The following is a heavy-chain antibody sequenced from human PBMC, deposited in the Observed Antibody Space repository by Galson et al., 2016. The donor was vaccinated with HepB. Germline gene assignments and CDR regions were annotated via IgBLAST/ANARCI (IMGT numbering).Heavy chain of an antibody. CDR2: IYYRGTT. CDR3: ARLVRFYYYYMDV. Sequence: SETLSLTCTVSGGSVSNGTYYWSWIRQPPGKGLEWIGYIYYRGTTNYNPSLKTRVTMSVDTSKNQFSLKLSSVTAADTAVYYCARLVRFYYYYMDVWGKGTTVTVSS. J-gene: IGHJ6*03. CDR1: GGSVSNGTYY. V-gene: IGHV4-61*01.